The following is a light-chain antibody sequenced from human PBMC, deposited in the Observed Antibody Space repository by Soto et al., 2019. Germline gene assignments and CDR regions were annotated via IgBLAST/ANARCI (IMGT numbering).Light chain of an antibody. CDR2: GAS. Sequence: VLTQSPGTLSLSPGERATLSCRASQSVSASHLSWYQQKPGQAPRLLLYGASTRATGIPDKFSSSGSGTDFTLSITGVDPEEFAVSYCQHYGSSPLTFDGGTKVEIK. J-gene: IGKJ4*01. V-gene: IGKV3-20*01. CDR3: QHYGSSPLT. CDR1: QSVSASH.